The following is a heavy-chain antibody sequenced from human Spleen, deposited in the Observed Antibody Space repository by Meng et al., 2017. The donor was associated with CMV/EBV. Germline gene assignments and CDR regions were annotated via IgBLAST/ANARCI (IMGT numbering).Heavy chain of an antibody. V-gene: IGHV3-33*06. CDR3: AKRIFSSSWYYFDY. Sequence: GLHFSSFGVPWVRQTASKGVRWVAVIWYYGSNKYYADSVKGRFTNSKDNSKNTLYLQMNSLRAEDTAVYYCAKRIFSSSWYYFDYWGQGTLVTVSS. CDR2: IWYYGSNK. CDR1: GLHFSSFG. D-gene: IGHD6-13*01. J-gene: IGHJ4*02.